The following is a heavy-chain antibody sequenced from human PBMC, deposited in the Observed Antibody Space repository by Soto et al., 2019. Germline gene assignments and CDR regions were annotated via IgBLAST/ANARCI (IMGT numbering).Heavy chain of an antibody. Sequence: SVKVSCKASGGTFSSYSISWVRQAPGQGLEWMGGIIPIFGTANYAQKFQGRVTITADESTSTAYMELSSLRSEDTAVYYCASAYYYDSSGYAAYWGQGTLVTVSS. CDR1: GGTFSSYS. D-gene: IGHD3-22*01. CDR3: ASAYYYDSSGYAAY. CDR2: IIPIFGTA. J-gene: IGHJ4*02. V-gene: IGHV1-69*13.